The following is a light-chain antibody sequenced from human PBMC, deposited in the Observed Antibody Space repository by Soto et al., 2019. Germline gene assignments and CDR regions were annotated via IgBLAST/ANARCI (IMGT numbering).Light chain of an antibody. Sequence: EIVLTQSPATLSLSPGERATLSCRASQSISSYLAWYQQKPGQAPRLLIYDASNRATGIPARFSGSGSGTDFTLTISSLEPEDSAVYYCQQYGSSPWTFGQGTTVEIK. J-gene: IGKJ1*01. CDR3: QQYGSSPWT. CDR2: DAS. CDR1: QSISSY. V-gene: IGKV3-11*01.